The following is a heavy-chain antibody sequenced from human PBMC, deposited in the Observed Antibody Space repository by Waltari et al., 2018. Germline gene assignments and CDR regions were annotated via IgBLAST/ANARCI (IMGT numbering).Heavy chain of an antibody. Sequence: QVQLQESGPGVGTPSETLSRTCTVAGGAIRSYYWSWIRQPQGKGLEWIGYIYYSGSTNYNPSLKSRVTISVDTSKNQFSLKLSSVTAADTAVYYCARWRSFLTGYYRGYYFDYWGQGTLVTVSS. CDR3: ARWRSFLTGYYRGYYFDY. D-gene: IGHD3-9*01. J-gene: IGHJ4*02. V-gene: IGHV4-59*01. CDR2: IYYSGST. CDR1: GGAIRSYY.